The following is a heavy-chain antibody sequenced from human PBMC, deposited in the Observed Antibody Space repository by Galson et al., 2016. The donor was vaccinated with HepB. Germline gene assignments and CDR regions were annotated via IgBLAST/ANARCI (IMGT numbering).Heavy chain of an antibody. J-gene: IGHJ3*02. V-gene: IGHV4-30-4*01. CDR2: IYYSGST. CDR3: ARAIAAEAFDI. Sequence: TLSLTCTVSSGSISSDDYYWRWIRPPPGKGLEWIGYIYYSGSTYYNPSLKSRVTISVDTSKNQFSLRLTSVTAADTAVYYCARAIAAEAFDIWGQGTMVTVSS. CDR1: SGSISSDDYY. D-gene: IGHD6-25*01.